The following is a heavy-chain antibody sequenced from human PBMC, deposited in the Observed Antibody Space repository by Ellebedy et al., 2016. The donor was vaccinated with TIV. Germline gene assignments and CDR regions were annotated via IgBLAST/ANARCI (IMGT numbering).Heavy chain of an antibody. CDR1: GFTVGTNY. CDR2: IFGGGTT. V-gene: IGHV3-66*01. J-gene: IGHJ4*02. Sequence: PGGSLRLSCAASGFTVGTNYMNWIRQAPGKGLEWVSLIFGGGTTYYADSVKGRFTTSSDTSTNMVFLQINSLRAEDTAVYYGARDGGLGELVEGYFDSWGQGTLVTVSS. CDR3: ARDGGLGELVEGYFDS. D-gene: IGHD3-10*01.